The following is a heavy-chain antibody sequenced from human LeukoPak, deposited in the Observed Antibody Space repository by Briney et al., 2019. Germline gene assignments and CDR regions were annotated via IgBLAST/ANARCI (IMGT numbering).Heavy chain of an antibody. D-gene: IGHD3-22*01. CDR1: VGSFSGYY. V-gene: IGHV4-34*01. CDR3: ATRDSSGYYYVFDY. Sequence: PSETLSLTCAVYVGSFSGYYWSWIRQPPGKGLEWIGEINHSGSTNYNPSLKSRVTISVDTSKNQFSLKLSSVTAADTAVYYCATRDSSGYYYVFDYWGQGTLVTVSS. CDR2: INHSGST. J-gene: IGHJ4*02.